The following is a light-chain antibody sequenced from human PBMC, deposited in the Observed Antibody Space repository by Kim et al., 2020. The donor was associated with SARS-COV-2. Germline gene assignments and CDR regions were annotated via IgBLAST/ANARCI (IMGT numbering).Light chain of an antibody. CDR1: QSLNSW. Sequence: DIQMTQSPSTLSASVGDRVTITCRASQSLNSWLAWYQQKPGKPPNLLIYKASSLESGVPSRFSGSGSGTEFTLTISSLQPDDSATYYCQQYKSGYNVGQGTKLEI. CDR3: QQYKSGYN. J-gene: IGKJ2*01. V-gene: IGKV1-5*03. CDR2: KAS.